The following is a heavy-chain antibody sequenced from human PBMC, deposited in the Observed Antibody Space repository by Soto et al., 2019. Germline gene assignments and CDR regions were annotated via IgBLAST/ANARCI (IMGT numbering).Heavy chain of an antibody. J-gene: IGHJ4*02. CDR1: GGSISSYY. CDR2: IYYSGST. Sequence: TLSLTCTVSGGSISSYYWSWIRQPPGKGLEWIGYIYYSGSTNYNPSLKSRVTISVDTSKNQFSLKLSSVTAADTAVYYCARGPDDYYDSSPHFDYWSQGTLVTVSS. CDR3: ARGPDDYYDSSPHFDY. D-gene: IGHD3-22*01. V-gene: IGHV4-59*01.